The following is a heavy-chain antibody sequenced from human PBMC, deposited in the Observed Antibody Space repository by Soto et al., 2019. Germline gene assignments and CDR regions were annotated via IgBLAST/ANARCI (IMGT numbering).Heavy chain of an antibody. J-gene: IGHJ6*02. CDR2: INAGNGNT. D-gene: IGHD3-10*01. CDR3: ARDNRMVRGPYYYYGMDV. CDR1: GYTFTSYA. V-gene: IGHV1-3*01. Sequence: GASVKVSCKASGYTFTSYAMHWVRQAPGQRLEWMGWINAGNGNTKYSQKFQGRVTITRDTSASTAYMELSSLRSEDTAVYYCARDNRMVRGPYYYYGMDVWGQGTTVTV.